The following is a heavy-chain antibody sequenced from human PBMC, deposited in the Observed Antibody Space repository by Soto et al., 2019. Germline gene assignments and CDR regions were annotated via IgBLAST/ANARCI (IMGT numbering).Heavy chain of an antibody. D-gene: IGHD3-10*01. CDR1: GHSFTNYW. CDR2: IYPDDSGT. V-gene: IGHV5-51*01. CDR3: ATTQSSATFKTYYYDMHV. Sequence: PGESLKISCKDSGHSFTNYWIVWVRQMPGKGLEWMGTIYPDDSGTRYSPSFQGQVTISADKSINTAYLQWSSLKASDTAIYYCATTQSSATFKTYYYDMHVWGQGTTVTVSS. J-gene: IGHJ6*02.